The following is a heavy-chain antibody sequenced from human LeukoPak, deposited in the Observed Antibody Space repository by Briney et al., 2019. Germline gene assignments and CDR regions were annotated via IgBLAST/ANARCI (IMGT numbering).Heavy chain of an antibody. CDR2: INHSGST. J-gene: IGHJ4*02. CDR3: ARGLSDYGFDC. CDR1: GGSFSGYY. D-gene: IGHD4-17*01. Sequence: SETLSLTCAVYGGSFSGYYWSWIRQPPGKGLEWIGEINHSGSTNYNPSLKSRVTISVDTSKNQFSLKLSSVTAADTAVYYCARGLSDYGFDCWGQGTLVTVSS. V-gene: IGHV4-34*01.